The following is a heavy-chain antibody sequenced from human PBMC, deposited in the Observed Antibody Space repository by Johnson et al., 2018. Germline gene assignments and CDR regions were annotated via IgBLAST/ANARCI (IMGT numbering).Heavy chain of an antibody. V-gene: IGHV4-34*01. CDR3: AKGRRKKMVRGTTNLFLDQSDDYMDV. CDR2: INHSGRT. D-gene: IGHD3-10*01. J-gene: IGHJ6*03. CDR1: GGSFSGYY. Sequence: QVQLQQCGAGLLKPSETXSLTCAVYGGSFSGYYWSWIRQPPGKGLEWVGDINHSGRTNYTPSHKGRVTMSIDTSKNQFPLKLTSVTAADTAVFFCAKGRRKKMVRGTTNLFLDQSDDYMDVWDKGTTVTVSS.